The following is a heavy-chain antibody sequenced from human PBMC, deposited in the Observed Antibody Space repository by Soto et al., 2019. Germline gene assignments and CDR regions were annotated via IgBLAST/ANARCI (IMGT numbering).Heavy chain of an antibody. CDR1: GGSISSSNYY. CDR2: IYYSGST. J-gene: IGHJ5*02. Sequence: QVQLQESGPGLVKPSQTLSLTCTVSGGSISSSNYYWSWIRQHPGKGLEYIGYIYYSGSTYYNPSFRSRVTISVDTSQNQSSLRLSSVTAADTAVYYCASLRIGVAGTPNWFDPWGQGTLVTVSS. CDR3: ASLRIGVAGTPNWFDP. V-gene: IGHV4-31*03. D-gene: IGHD6-19*01.